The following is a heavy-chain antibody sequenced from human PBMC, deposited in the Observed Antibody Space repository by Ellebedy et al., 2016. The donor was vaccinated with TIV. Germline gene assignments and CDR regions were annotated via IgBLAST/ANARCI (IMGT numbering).Heavy chain of an antibody. Sequence: GESLKISXAASGFTFSTYGMHWVRQAPGKGLEWVSVIWYDGSNKYYADSVKGRFTISRDNSKNTLYLQMNSLSAGDAAMYYCIRGAYAYSSERAFAIWGQGTLVTVSS. J-gene: IGHJ3*02. CDR2: IWYDGSNK. D-gene: IGHD3-16*01. CDR3: IRGAYAYSSERAFAI. CDR1: GFTFSTYG. V-gene: IGHV3-33*01.